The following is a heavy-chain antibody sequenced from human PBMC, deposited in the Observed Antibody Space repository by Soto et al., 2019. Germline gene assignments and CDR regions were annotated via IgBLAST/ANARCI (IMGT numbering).Heavy chain of an antibody. CDR2: ISSSSSTI. J-gene: IGHJ4*02. D-gene: IGHD2-2*01. V-gene: IGHV3-48*01. Sequence: GGSLRLSCAASGFTFSRYSMNWVRQAPGKGLEWVSYISSSSSTIYYADSVKGRFTISRDNAKNSLYLQMNSLRAEDTAVYYCARDIVVVPAAADYDYWGQGTLVTVSS. CDR1: GFTFSRYS. CDR3: ARDIVVVPAAADYDY.